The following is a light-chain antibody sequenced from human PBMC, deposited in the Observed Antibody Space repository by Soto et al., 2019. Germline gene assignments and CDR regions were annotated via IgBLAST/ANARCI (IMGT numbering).Light chain of an antibody. J-gene: IGKJ3*01. V-gene: IGKV1-39*01. Sequence: DIQMTQSPSSLSASVGDRVTITCRASQYISSYVNWYQQKPGKAPKFLIYGASDLQRGVPSRFSGSGSGTYFTLTINSLQPEDFATYYCQQSYSRPLTFGHGTKLDIK. CDR3: QQSYSRPLT. CDR2: GAS. CDR1: QYISSY.